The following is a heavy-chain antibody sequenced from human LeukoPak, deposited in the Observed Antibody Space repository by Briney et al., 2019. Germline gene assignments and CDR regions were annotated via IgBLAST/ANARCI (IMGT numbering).Heavy chain of an antibody. V-gene: IGHV1-46*01. CDR3: ARDGGDYYGSGSYYDY. J-gene: IGHJ4*02. CDR2: INPSGGST. Sequence: ASVKVSCKASGYTFTSYYMHWVRQAPGQGLEWMGIINPSGGSTSYAQKFQGRVTMTRDTSTSTVYMELSSLRSDDTAVYYCARDGGDYYGSGSYYDYWGQGTLVTVSS. CDR1: GYTFTSYY. D-gene: IGHD3-10*01.